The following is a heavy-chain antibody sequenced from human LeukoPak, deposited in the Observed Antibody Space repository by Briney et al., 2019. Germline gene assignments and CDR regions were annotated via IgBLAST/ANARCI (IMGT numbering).Heavy chain of an antibody. V-gene: IGHV4-31*03. D-gene: IGHD2-21*02. CDR2: IYYSGST. Sequence: SQTLSLTCPVSGGSISSGGYYWCWIRQHPGKGLEWIGYIYYSGSTYYNPSLKSRVTISVDTSKNQFSLKLSSVTAADTAVYYCARAGGGDCCTVDYWGQGTLVTVSS. J-gene: IGHJ4*02. CDR3: ARAGGGDCCTVDY. CDR1: GGSISSGGYY.